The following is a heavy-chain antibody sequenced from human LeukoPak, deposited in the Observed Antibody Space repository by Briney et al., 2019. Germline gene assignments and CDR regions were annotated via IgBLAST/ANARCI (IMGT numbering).Heavy chain of an antibody. D-gene: IGHD6-13*01. CDR3: ARGATAGRFSLRPTGAYYMDV. V-gene: IGHV1-2*02. CDR1: GYTFTGYY. J-gene: IGHJ6*03. Sequence: ASVKVSCKASGYTFTGYYMHWVRQAPGQGLEWMGWINPNSGGTNCAQKFQGRVNMTRDTSINTAYMELSSLRFDDTAVYYCARGATAGRFSLRPTGAYYMDVWGKGTTVTVSS. CDR2: INPNSGGT.